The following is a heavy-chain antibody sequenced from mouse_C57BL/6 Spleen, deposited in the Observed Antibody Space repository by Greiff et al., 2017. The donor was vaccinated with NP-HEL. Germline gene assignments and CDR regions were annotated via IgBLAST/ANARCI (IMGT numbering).Heavy chain of an antibody. CDR3: ERKNYYCGSYGDD. V-gene: IGHV1-7*01. CDR1: GYTFTSYW. D-gene: IGHD1-1*01. J-gene: IGHJ2*01. Sequence: VKVVESGAELAKPGASVKLSCKASGYTFTSYWMHWVKQRPGQGLEWIGYINPSSGYTKYNQKFKVKATVTADKSSSTAYLQLSSRTYEDAAVYYCERKNYYCGSYGDDWGQGTTLTVSS. CDR2: INPSSGYT.